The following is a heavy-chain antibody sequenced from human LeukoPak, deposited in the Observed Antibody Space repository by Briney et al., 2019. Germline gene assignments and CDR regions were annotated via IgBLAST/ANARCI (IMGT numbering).Heavy chain of an antibody. CDR3: ARRRYCSSTSCYTSVQSYYYYGMDV. CDR1: GFTFSDYY. V-gene: IGHV3-11*01. Sequence: PGGSLRLSRAASGFTFSDYYMSWIRQAPGTGLEWVSYISSSGSTIYYADSVKGRFTISRDNAKNSLYLQMNSLRAEDTAVYYCARRRYCSSTSCYTSVQSYYYYGMDVWGQGTTVTVSS. J-gene: IGHJ6*02. CDR2: ISSSGSTI. D-gene: IGHD2-2*02.